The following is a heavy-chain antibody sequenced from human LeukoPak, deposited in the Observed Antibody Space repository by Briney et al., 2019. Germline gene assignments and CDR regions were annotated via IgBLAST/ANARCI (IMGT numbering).Heavy chain of an antibody. Sequence: SETLSLTCTVSGGSISSNSYYWGWIRQPPGKGLEWIGSIYYSGSTYYNPSLKSRVTISVDTSKNQFSLKLSSVTAADTAVYYCARVATIKSYFDYWGQGTLVTVSS. CDR2: IYYSGST. D-gene: IGHD5-12*01. V-gene: IGHV4-39*07. CDR1: GGSISSNSYY. J-gene: IGHJ4*02. CDR3: ARVATIKSYFDY.